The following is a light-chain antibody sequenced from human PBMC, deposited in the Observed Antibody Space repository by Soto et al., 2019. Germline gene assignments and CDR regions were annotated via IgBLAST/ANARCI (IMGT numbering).Light chain of an antibody. Sequence: QSALTQPPSLSGTPGQRVTISCSGSNSNIGRYSVNWYQHFPGTAPKILIYSADERPSGVPDRFSGSTSGTSASLAISGRQSEDDAEYYCAAWDDNLNGPRFGGGTKVTVL. J-gene: IGLJ3*02. CDR2: SAD. V-gene: IGLV1-44*01. CDR3: AAWDDNLNGPR. CDR1: NSNIGRYS.